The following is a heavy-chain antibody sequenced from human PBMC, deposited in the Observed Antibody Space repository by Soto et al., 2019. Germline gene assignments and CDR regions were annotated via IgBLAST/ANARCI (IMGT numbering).Heavy chain of an antibody. J-gene: IGHJ3*02. V-gene: IGHV4-34*01. Sequence: LSLTCAVYGGSFSGYYWSWIRQPPGKGLEWIGEINHSGSTNYNPSLKSRVTISVDTSKNQFSLKLSSVTAADTAVYYCARLGIAVAGTSRVRAFDIWGQGTMVTVS. CDR2: INHSGST. D-gene: IGHD6-19*01. CDR1: GGSFSGYY. CDR3: ARLGIAVAGTSRVRAFDI.